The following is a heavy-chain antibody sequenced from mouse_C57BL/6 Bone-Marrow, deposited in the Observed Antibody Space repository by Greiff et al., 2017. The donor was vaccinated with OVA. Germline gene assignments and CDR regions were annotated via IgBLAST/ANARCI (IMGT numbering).Heavy chain of an antibody. CDR2: IYPGDGDT. J-gene: IGHJ3*01. Sequence: QVQLQQSGAELVRPGASVKLSCKASGYTFTDYYINWVKQRPGQGLEWIARIYPGDGDTNYNGKFTGKATLTADKSSSTAYMQLSSLTSEDSAVYFCARGAYWGQGTLVTVSA. V-gene: IGHV1-76*01. CDR3: ARGAY. CDR1: GYTFTDYY.